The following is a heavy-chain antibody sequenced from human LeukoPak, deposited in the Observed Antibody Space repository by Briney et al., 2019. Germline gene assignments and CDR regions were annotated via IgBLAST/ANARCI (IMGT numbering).Heavy chain of an antibody. J-gene: IGHJ3*02. CDR3: ACTYCGGDCYGALDI. V-gene: IGHV4-39*01. CDR1: GGSISSSSYY. CDR2: IYYSGST. Sequence: PSETLSHTCTVSGGSISSSSYYWGWIRQPPGKGLEWIGSIYYSGSTYYNPSLKSRVTISVDTSKNQFSLKLSSVTAADTAVYYCACTYCGGDCYGALDIWGQGTMVAVSS. D-gene: IGHD2-21*01.